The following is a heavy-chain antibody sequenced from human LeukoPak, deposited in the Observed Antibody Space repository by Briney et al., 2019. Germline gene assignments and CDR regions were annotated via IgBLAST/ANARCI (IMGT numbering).Heavy chain of an antibody. CDR2: ISSSSSYI. D-gene: IGHD1-26*01. J-gene: IGHJ4*02. CDR1: GFTFSSYS. CDR3: ARAEIVGASDY. Sequence: GGSLRLSCAASGFTFSSYSMTWVRQAPGKGLEWVSSISSSSSYIYYADSVKGRFTISRDNAKNSLYLQMNSLRAEDTAVYYCARAEIVGASDYWGQGTLVTVSS. V-gene: IGHV3-21*01.